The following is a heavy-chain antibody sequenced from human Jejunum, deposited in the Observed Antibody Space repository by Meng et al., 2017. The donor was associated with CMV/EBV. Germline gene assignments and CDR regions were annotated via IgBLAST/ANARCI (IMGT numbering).Heavy chain of an antibody. V-gene: IGHV3-53*05. Sequence: TVSRKYMGWVRQAPGMGLKWVSVIYSGSTTSFADTVKGRFTISRDNSKNTLYLQMNSLRVEDTAVYYCARDSGADSVATGDFDYWGQGTLVTVSS. D-gene: IGHD5-12*01. CDR2: IYSGSTT. CDR3: ARDSGADSVATGDFDY. J-gene: IGHJ4*02. CDR1: TVSRKY.